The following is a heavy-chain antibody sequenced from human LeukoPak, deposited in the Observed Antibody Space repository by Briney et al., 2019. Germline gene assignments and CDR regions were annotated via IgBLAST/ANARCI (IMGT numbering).Heavy chain of an antibody. J-gene: IGHJ5*02. Sequence: ASVKVSCKASGYTFTSYGISWVRQAPGQGLEWMGWISAYNGNTNYAQKLQGRVTMTTDTSTSTAYMELSSLRSEDTAVYYCARGLPHYDFWSGYYTGRYWFDPWGQGTLVTVSS. V-gene: IGHV1-18*01. CDR1: GYTFTSYG. CDR2: ISAYNGNT. D-gene: IGHD3-3*01. CDR3: ARGLPHYDFWSGYYTGRYWFDP.